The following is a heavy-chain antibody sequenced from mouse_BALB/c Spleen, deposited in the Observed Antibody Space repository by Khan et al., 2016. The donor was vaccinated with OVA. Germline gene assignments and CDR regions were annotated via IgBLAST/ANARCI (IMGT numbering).Heavy chain of an antibody. Sequence: VQLQQSGPELVKPGASVKISCKTSGYTFPEYTVHWVKQSLGKSLDWIGVINPKNGGTAYNQKFKGKATLTVDKSSGTAYMEFRSLTSDDSAVYYCARDAGRYWGQGTSVTVAS. CDR2: INPKNGGT. CDR1: GYTFPEYT. CDR3: ARDAGRY. D-gene: IGHD3-3*01. J-gene: IGHJ4*01. V-gene: IGHV1-18*01.